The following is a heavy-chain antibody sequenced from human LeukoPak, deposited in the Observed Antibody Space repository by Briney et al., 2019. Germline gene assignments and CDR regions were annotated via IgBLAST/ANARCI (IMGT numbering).Heavy chain of an antibody. D-gene: IGHD3-10*01. CDR3: ARGFHYGSGSYYQLQH. J-gene: IGHJ1*01. CDR1: GGTFSSYG. Sequence: SVKVSCKASGGTFSSYGFSWVRQAPGQGLEWMGGVIPILGPTADYAQKFQGRVTITADKSTSTAYMELSSLRSEDTAVYYCARGFHYGSGSYYQLQHWGQGTQVTVSS. CDR2: VIPILGPTA. V-gene: IGHV1-69*06.